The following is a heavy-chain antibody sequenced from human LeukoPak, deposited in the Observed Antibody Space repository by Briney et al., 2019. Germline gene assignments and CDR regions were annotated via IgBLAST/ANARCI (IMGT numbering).Heavy chain of an antibody. CDR2: IWYDGSNK. Sequence: PGGSLRLSCAASGFTFSSYGMHWVRQAPGKGLEWVAVIWYDGSNKYYADSVKGRFTISRDNSKNTLYLQMNSLRAEDTAVYYCARDMEVAGTSIDVWGQGSLVTVSS. V-gene: IGHV3-33*01. D-gene: IGHD6-19*01. CDR1: GFTFSSYG. J-gene: IGHJ4*02. CDR3: ARDMEVAGTSIDV.